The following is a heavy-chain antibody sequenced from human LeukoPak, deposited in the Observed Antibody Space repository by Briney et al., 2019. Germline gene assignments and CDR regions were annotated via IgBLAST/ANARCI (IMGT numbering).Heavy chain of an antibody. Sequence: GGSLRLSCAASGFTFSSYTMSWVRQAPGKGLEWVSAISGSGGSTYYADSVKGWFTISRDNSKNTLYLQMNSLRAEDTAVYYCAKVRVAGLGEWYYYGMDVWGQGTTVTVSS. CDR3: AKVRVAGLGEWYYYGMDV. CDR2: ISGSGGST. D-gene: IGHD6-19*01. J-gene: IGHJ6*02. V-gene: IGHV3-23*01. CDR1: GFTFSSYT.